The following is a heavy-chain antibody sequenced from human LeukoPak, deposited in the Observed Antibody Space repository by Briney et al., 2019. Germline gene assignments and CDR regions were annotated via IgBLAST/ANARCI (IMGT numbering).Heavy chain of an antibody. D-gene: IGHD2-8*01. CDR2: IKNKKDGETS. Sequence: GGSLRLSCAISEFTFSDAWMTWVRQAPGKGLEWVGRIKNKKDGETSDYGAPVKGRFTISRDDSKNTLYLQMNSLKIEDTAIYYCATRNSYATPPYDYWGQGALVTVSS. CDR3: ATRNSYATPPYDY. V-gene: IGHV3-15*01. J-gene: IGHJ4*02. CDR1: EFTFSDAW.